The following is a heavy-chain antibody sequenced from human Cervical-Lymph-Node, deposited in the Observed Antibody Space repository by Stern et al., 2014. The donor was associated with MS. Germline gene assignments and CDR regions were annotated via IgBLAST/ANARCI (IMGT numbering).Heavy chain of an antibody. V-gene: IGHV2-5*02. D-gene: IGHD3-16*01. CDR2: IYWDDDK. J-gene: IGHJ1*01. CDR1: GFSLNTSGVG. CDR3: AHSAYDYVWGNYSLGKGVYFQH. Sequence: QVTLRESGPTLVNPTQTLTLTCTFSGFSLNTSGVGVGWIRQPPGKAPEWLALIYWDDDKRYSPSLKSRLTITKDTSKNQVVLTVTNMDPVDTATYYCAHSAYDYVWGNYSLGKGVYFQHWGQGTLVSVSS.